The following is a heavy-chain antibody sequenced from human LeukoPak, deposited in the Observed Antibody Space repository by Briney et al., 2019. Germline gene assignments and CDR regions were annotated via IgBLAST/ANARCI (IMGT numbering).Heavy chain of an antibody. CDR3: ARQKGGLRYFDWLSAPFDY. Sequence: SETLSLTCAVCGGSFSGYYWSWIRQPPGKGLEWIGEINHSGSTNYNPSLKSRVTISVDTSKNQFSLKLSSVTAADTAVYYCARQKGGLRYFDWLSAPFDYWGQGTLVTVSS. J-gene: IGHJ4*02. CDR2: INHSGST. V-gene: IGHV4-34*01. D-gene: IGHD3-9*01. CDR1: GGSFSGYY.